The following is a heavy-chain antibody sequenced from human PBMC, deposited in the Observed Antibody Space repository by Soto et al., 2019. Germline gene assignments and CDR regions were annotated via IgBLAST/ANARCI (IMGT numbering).Heavy chain of an antibody. CDR3: ATDRYCSGGSCYSVLNY. V-gene: IGHV1-24*01. D-gene: IGHD2-15*01. Sequence: ASVTVSCTVSGYTLTELSMHWVRQAPGKGLEWMGGFDPEDGETIYAQKFQGRVTMTEDTSTDTAYMELSSLRSEDTAVYYCATDRYCSGGSCYSVLNYWGQGTLVTVSS. CDR1: GYTLTELS. CDR2: FDPEDGET. J-gene: IGHJ4*02.